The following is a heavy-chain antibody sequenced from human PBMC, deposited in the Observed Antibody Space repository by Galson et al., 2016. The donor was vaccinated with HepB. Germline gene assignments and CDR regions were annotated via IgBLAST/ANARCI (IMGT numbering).Heavy chain of an antibody. CDR3: ARGSYTSAFDI. D-gene: IGHD3-16*01. CDR2: IYHSGST. V-gene: IGHV4-59*01. CDR1: GGSISSYW. Sequence: ETLSLTCTVSGGSISSYWWTWIRQPPGEGLDWIGCIYHSGSTNYNPSLKSRVTLSLDTSKNQFSLKLSPVTAADTAVYYCARGSYTSAFDIWGLGAMVTVSS. J-gene: IGHJ3*02.